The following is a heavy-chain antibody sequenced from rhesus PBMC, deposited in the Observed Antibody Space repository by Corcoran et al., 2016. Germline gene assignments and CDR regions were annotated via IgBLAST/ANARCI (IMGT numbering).Heavy chain of an antibody. CDR3: AKNELELPNYFDF. CDR1: GFTFSCYG. V-gene: IGHV3S5*01. CDR2: ISNGGGST. D-gene: IGHD1-26*01. Sequence: EVQLVESGGGLVQPGGSLRLSCAASGFTFSCYGMCWVRQAPGKGLEWVSSISNGGGSTYYSEPVKGRFTISRDNSKNTLSLQMNRLRAEDTAVYYCAKNELELPNYFDFWGQGVLVTVSS. J-gene: IGHJ4*01.